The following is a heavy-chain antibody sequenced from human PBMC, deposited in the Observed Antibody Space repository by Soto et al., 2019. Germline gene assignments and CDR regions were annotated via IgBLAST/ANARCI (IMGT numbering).Heavy chain of an antibody. V-gene: IGHV3-23*01. D-gene: IGHD6-19*01. J-gene: IGHJ6*03. CDR3: AKSVWLGDHYYYYYMDV. CDR1: GFTFSSYA. Sequence: PGGSLRLSCAASGFTFSSYAMSWVRQAPGKGLEWVSAISGSGGSTYYADSVKGRFTISRDNSKNTLYLQMNSLRAEDTAVYYCAKSVWLGDHYYYYYMDVWGKGTTVTVSS. CDR2: ISGSGGST.